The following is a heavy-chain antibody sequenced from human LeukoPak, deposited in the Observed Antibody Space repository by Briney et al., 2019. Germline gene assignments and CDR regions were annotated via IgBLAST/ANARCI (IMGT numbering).Heavy chain of an antibody. CDR3: ARAYYYDSSPEDY. Sequence: ASVTVSCKASGYTFTGYYMHWVRPAPGQGLEWMGWINPNSGGTNYAQKFQGRVTMTRDTSISTAYMELSRLRSDDTAVYYCARAYYYDSSPEDYWGQGTLVTVSS. CDR1: GYTFTGYY. CDR2: INPNSGGT. V-gene: IGHV1-2*02. J-gene: IGHJ4*02. D-gene: IGHD3-22*01.